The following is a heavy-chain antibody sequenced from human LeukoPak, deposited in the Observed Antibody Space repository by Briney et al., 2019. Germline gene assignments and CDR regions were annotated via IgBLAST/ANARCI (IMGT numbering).Heavy chain of an antibody. D-gene: IGHD5-24*01. Sequence: ASVKVSCKASGGTFSSYAISWVRQAPGQGLEWMGRIIPIFGTANYAQKFQGRVTITTDESTSTAYMELSSLRSEDTAVYYCARGNRRDGYNSLFDYWGQGTLVTVSS. V-gene: IGHV1-69*05. CDR1: GGTFSSYA. CDR2: IIPIFGTA. CDR3: ARGNRRDGYNSLFDY. J-gene: IGHJ4*02.